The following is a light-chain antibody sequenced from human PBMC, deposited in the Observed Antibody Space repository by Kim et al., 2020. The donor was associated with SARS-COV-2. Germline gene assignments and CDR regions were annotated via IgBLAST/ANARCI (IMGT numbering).Light chain of an antibody. Sequence: EIVLTQSPDTLSLSPGERATLSCRASQSVSSSYLAWYQQKPGQAPRLLIYAASSRATGIPDRFTGSGSGTDFTLTISRLEPEDFAVYYCQQYGGSPRYTFGQGTKLEI. J-gene: IGKJ2*01. CDR2: AAS. CDR3: QQYGGSPRYT. V-gene: IGKV3-20*01. CDR1: QSVSSSY.